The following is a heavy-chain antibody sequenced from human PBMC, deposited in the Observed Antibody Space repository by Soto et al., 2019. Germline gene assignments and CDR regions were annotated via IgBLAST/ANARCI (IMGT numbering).Heavy chain of an antibody. CDR1: GGTFSSYA. J-gene: IGHJ6*02. V-gene: IGHV1-69*01. Sequence: QVQLVQSGAEVKKPGSSVKVSCKASGGTFSSYAISWVRQAPGQGLEWMGGIIPIFGTANYAQKFQGRVTITADESTSTAYMELSSLRSEDTAVYYCARDRRYYYDSSGYYHYYYYGMDVWGQGTTVTVSS. D-gene: IGHD3-22*01. CDR2: IIPIFGTA. CDR3: ARDRRYYYDSSGYYHYYYYGMDV.